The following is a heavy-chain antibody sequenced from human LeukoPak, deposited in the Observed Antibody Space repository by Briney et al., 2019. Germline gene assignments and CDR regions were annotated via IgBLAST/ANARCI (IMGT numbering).Heavy chain of an antibody. J-gene: IGHJ4*02. Sequence: SETLSLTCTVSGGSISSYYWSWIRQPPGKGLEWIGSIYYSGSTYYNPSLKSRVTISVDTSKNQFSLKLSSVTAADTAVYYCARDASSSWYGSFGYWGQGTLVTVSS. CDR2: IYYSGST. CDR3: ARDASSSWYGSFGY. D-gene: IGHD6-13*01. V-gene: IGHV4-39*02. CDR1: GGSISSYY.